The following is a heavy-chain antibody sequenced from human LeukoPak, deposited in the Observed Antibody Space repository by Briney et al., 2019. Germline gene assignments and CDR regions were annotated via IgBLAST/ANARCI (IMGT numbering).Heavy chain of an antibody. CDR3: AAGATATRIYYYYGMDV. J-gene: IGHJ6*04. D-gene: IGHD3-3*02. Sequence: SVKVSCKASGRTFSSYAISWVRQAPGQGLEWMGGIIPIFGTANYAQKFQGRVTITADKSTSTAYMELSSLRSEDTAVYYCAAGATATRIYYYYGMDVWGKGTTVTVSS. V-gene: IGHV1-69*06. CDR2: IIPIFGTA. CDR1: GRTFSSYA.